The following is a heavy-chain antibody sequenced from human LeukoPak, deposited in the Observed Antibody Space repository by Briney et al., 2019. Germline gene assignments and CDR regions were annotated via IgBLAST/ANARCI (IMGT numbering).Heavy chain of an antibody. CDR3: ARGYSSSSSVDY. CDR1: GGSISSGGYY. D-gene: IGHD6-6*01. J-gene: IGHJ4*02. CDR2: IYHSGST. V-gene: IGHV4-30-2*01. Sequence: TSETLSLTCTVSGGSISSGGYYWSWIRQPPGKGLEWIGYIYHSGSTYYNPSLKSRVTISVDRSKNQFSLKLSSVTAADTAVYYCARGYSSSSSVDYWGQGTLVTVSS.